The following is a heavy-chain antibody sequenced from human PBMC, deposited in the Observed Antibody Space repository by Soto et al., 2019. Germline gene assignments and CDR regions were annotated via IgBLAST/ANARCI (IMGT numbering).Heavy chain of an antibody. CDR2: IYPGDSDT. V-gene: IGHV5-51*03. J-gene: IGHJ6*02. CDR3: ARAMVRGKNYYGVDV. Sequence: EVQLVQSGAEVKKPGESLKISCKGSGYSFTSYWIGWVRQMPGKGLEWMGIIYPGDSDTRYSPSFQCQVTISADKSIRTAYLQWSSLKASDTAMYYCARAMVRGKNYYGVDVWGQGTTVTVSS. D-gene: IGHD3-10*01. CDR1: GYSFTSYW.